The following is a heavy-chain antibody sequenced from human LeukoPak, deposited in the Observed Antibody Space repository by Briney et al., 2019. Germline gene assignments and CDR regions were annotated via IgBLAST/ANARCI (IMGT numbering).Heavy chain of an antibody. J-gene: IGHJ4*02. CDR3: ARGGGLVVIAYYFDY. D-gene: IGHD3-22*01. CDR2: ISGSGGST. CDR1: EFTFSSYA. Sequence: GGSLRLSCAASEFTFSSYAMSWVRQAPGKGLEWVSAISGSGGSTYYADSVKGRFTISRDNSKNTLYLQMNSLRAEDTAVYSCARGGGLVVIAYYFDYWGQGTLVTVSS. V-gene: IGHV3-23*01.